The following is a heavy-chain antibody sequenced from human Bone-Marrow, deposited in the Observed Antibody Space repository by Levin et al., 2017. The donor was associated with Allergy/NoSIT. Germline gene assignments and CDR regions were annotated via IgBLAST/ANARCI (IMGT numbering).Heavy chain of an antibody. J-gene: IGHJ4*02. D-gene: IGHD3-22*01. CDR1: GYTFTSYG. CDR2: ISAYNGNT. V-gene: IGHV1-18*01. CDR3: AREYYYDSSGYGTDSFFDY. Sequence: ASVKVSCKASGYTFTSYGISWVRQAPGQGLEWMGWISAYNGNTNYAQKLQGRVTMTTDTSTSTAYMELRSLRSDDTAVYYCAREYYYDSSGYGTDSFFDYWGQGTLVTVSS.